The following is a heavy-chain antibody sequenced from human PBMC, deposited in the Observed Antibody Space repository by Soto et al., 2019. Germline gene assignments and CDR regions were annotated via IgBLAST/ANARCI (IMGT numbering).Heavy chain of an antibody. V-gene: IGHV3-30*01. CDR3: ARAPTTRFDY. Sequence: QAGGSLRLSCAASGFTFSSFAMHWVRQPPGKGPQWVASISSDGNNKYYADSVKGRFTISRDNSKNTLYVQMNSLRGEDTAVYYCARAPTTRFDYWGQGTPVTVSS. J-gene: IGHJ4*02. CDR1: GFTFSSFA. D-gene: IGHD4-17*01. CDR2: ISSDGNNK.